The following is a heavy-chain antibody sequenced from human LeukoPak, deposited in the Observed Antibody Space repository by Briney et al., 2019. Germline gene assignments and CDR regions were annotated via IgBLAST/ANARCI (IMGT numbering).Heavy chain of an antibody. CDR2: IYYSGST. CDR3: ARQDPNWCYY. D-gene: IGHD2-8*01. J-gene: IGHJ4*02. CDR1: GGSISSSSYY. V-gene: IGHV4-39*01. Sequence: PSETLSLTCTVSGGSISSSSYYWGWIRQPPGKGLEWIGNIYYSGSTSYNPSLKSRVTISVDTSKNQFSLKLRSVTAADTAVYYCARQDPNWCYYWGQGTLATVSS.